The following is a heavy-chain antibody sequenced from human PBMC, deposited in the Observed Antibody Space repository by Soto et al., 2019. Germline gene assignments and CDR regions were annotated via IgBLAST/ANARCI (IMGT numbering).Heavy chain of an antibody. Sequence: PSETLSLTCTVSGGSISSSSYHWGWIRQPPGKGLEWIGSIYYSGSTYYNPSLKSRVTISVDTSKNQFSLKLSSVTAADTAVYYCARAVGFGDFTWFDPWGQGTLVTVSS. CDR1: GGSISSSSYH. V-gene: IGHV4-39*01. CDR2: IYYSGST. D-gene: IGHD3-10*01. J-gene: IGHJ5*02. CDR3: ARAVGFGDFTWFDP.